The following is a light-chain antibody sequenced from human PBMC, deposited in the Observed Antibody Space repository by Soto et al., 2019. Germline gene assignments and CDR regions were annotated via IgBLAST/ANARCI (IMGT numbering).Light chain of an antibody. V-gene: IGKV1-5*03. CDR2: KAS. J-gene: IGKJ1*01. Sequence: DTQMTQSPSTLSASEGDRVTITCRASESISIWLAWYQQKPGKAPNLLINKASSLQSEVPSRFSGSGSGTEFTLTITSLQPDDFGVYYCQQYKSSSTFGQGTKVDIK. CDR3: QQYKSSST. CDR1: ESISIW.